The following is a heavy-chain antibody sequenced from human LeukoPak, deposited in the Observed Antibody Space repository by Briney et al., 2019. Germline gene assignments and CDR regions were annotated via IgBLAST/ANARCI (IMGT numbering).Heavy chain of an antibody. Sequence: ASVKVSCKASGGTFSSYAISWVRQAPGQGLEWLGGIIPIFGTANYAQKLQGRVTITADESTSTAYMELSSLRSEDTAVYYCARDRDDSSGYSHFDYWGQGTLVTVSS. CDR2: IIPIFGTA. D-gene: IGHD3-22*01. V-gene: IGHV1-69*13. CDR1: GGTFSSYA. CDR3: ARDRDDSSGYSHFDY. J-gene: IGHJ4*02.